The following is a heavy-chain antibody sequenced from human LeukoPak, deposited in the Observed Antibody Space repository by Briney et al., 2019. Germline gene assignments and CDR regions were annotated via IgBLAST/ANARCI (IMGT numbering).Heavy chain of an antibody. CDR1: GGSFSGYY. Sequence: SETLSLTCAVYGGSFSGYYWSWIRQPPGKGLEWIGEINHSGSTNYNPSLKSRVTISVDTSKNQFSLKLSSATAADTAVYYCASRDTPTGLDWGQGTLVTVSS. CDR2: INHSGST. D-gene: IGHD5-18*01. CDR3: ASRDTPTGLD. V-gene: IGHV4-34*01. J-gene: IGHJ4*02.